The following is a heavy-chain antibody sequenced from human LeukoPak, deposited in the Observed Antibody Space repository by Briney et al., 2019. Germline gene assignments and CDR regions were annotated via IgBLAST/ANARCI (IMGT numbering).Heavy chain of an antibody. Sequence: GGSLRLSCAASGFTFSSYIMNWVRQAPGKGLEWVSSISSSSSYIYYADSVKGRFTISRDNAKNSLYLQMNSLRAEDTAVYYCARVSSSTSCYTDWGQGTLVTVSS. V-gene: IGHV3-21*01. D-gene: IGHD2-2*02. CDR1: GFTFSSYI. CDR2: ISSSSSYI. J-gene: IGHJ4*02. CDR3: ARVSSSTSCYTD.